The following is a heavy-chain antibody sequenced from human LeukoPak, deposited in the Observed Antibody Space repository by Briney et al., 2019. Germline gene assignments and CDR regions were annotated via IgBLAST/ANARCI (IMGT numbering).Heavy chain of an antibody. V-gene: IGHV4-30-4*01. J-gene: IGHJ4*02. CDR2: IYHSGST. CDR3: ARGPDSSGYYYFDF. Sequence: PSETLSLTCTVSGGSISSGDYYWSWIRQPPGEGLEWFGYIYHSGSTYFNPSLKSRVTISVDTSKNQFSLKLSSVTAADTAVYYCARGPDSSGYYYFDFWGQGTLVTVSS. D-gene: IGHD3-22*01. CDR1: GGSISSGDYY.